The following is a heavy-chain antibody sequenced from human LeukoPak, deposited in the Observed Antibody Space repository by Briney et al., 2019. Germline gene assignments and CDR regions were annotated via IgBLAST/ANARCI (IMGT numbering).Heavy chain of an antibody. CDR3: AHSPYIAYGWFDN. J-gene: IGHJ4*02. Sequence: RPPLVNPTQTLTLTCTLSGVSLSTSGLGVGWIRQPPGTALEWLALIYWNDDKRLSTSLKSRLSITNDTSKNQVVLTMTNMDPVDTATYYCAHSPYIAYGWFDNWGQGTLVTVSS. D-gene: IGHD2-8*02. V-gene: IGHV2-5*01. CDR2: IYWNDDK. CDR1: GVSLSTSGLG.